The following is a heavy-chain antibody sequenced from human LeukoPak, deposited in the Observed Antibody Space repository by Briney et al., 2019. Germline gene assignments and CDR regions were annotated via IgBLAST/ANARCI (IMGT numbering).Heavy chain of an antibody. Sequence: GRSLRLSCAASGFTFDDYAMHWVRQAPGKGLEWVSGISWNSGSIGYADSVKGRFTISRDNAKNSLYLQMNSLRAEDTALYYCAKDLSRSSYYYYFGYWGQGTLVTVSS. J-gene: IGHJ4*02. CDR1: GFTFDDYA. CDR2: ISWNSGSI. CDR3: AKDLSRSSYYYYFGY. V-gene: IGHV3-9*01. D-gene: IGHD6-6*01.